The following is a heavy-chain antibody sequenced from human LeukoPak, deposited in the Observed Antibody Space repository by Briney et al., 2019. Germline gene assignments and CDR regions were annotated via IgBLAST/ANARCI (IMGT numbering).Heavy chain of an antibody. CDR3: AKDRDYGDYPSAYYYYMDV. Sequence: GGSLRLSCAASGFTFSTYGIHWVRQAPGKGLEWVAFIRYDGTNKWYADSVKGRFTISRDNSKNVLYLQMNSLRAEDTAVYHCAKDRDYGDYPSAYYYYMDVWGKGTTVTVPS. CDR1: GFTFSTYG. J-gene: IGHJ6*03. D-gene: IGHD4-17*01. V-gene: IGHV3-30*02. CDR2: IRYDGTNK.